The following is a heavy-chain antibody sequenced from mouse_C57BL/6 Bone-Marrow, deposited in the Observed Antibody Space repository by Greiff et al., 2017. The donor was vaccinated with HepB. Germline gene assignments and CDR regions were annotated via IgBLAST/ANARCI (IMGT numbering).Heavy chain of an antibody. CDR2: IDPEDGDT. CDR3: TGGSSPYWYFDV. J-gene: IGHJ1*03. CDR1: GFNIQDYY. V-gene: IGHV14-1*01. D-gene: IGHD1-1*01. Sequence: EVQLQQSGAELVRPGASVKLSCTASGFNIQDYYMHWVKQRPEQGLEWIGRIDPEDGDTEYAPKFQGKATMTADTSSNTAYLQLSSLTSEDTAVYYCTGGSSPYWYFDVWGTGTTVTVSS.